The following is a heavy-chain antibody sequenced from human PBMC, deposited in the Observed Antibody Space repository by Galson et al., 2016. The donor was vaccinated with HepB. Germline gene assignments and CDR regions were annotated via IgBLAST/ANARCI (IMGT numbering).Heavy chain of an antibody. Sequence: SLRLSCAGSGFTFSTYALSWVRQTPGKGLEWVSHISGDGDDRSYAESVRGRFTVSRDNSKNTVDLQMNSLRIEDAAVYYCALGRAAHGVWGQGTLVAVSS. V-gene: IGHV3-23*01. D-gene: IGHD1-26*01. J-gene: IGHJ4*02. CDR3: ALGRAAHGV. CDR1: GFTFSTYA. CDR2: ISGDGDDR.